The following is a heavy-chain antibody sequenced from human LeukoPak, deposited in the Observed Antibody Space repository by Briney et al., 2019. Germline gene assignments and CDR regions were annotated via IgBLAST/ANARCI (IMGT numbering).Heavy chain of an antibody. V-gene: IGHV3-23*01. CDR2: NSGSGSTT. D-gene: IGHD3-10*01. CDR1: GFTFNSYA. Sequence: TGGSLRLSCAASGFTFNSYAMSWVRQAPGKGLEWVSTNSGSGSTTHYTDSVKGRFTISRDNSKNTLYLQMNSLRAEDTAVYYCAKVPSLVRGLTYYLDYWGQGTLVTVSS. J-gene: IGHJ4*02. CDR3: AKVPSLVRGLTYYLDY.